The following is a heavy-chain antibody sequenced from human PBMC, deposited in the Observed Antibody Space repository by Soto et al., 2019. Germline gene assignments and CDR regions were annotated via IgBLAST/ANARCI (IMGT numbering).Heavy chain of an antibody. Sequence: QVQLVQSGAEVKKPGSSVKVSCKASGGTFSSYAISWVRQAPGQGLEWMGGIIPIFGTANYAQKFQGRVTITADESTSTAYMELSSLRSEDTAVYYCAREGAETTVTTGPRVDYWVQGTLVTVSS. CDR2: IIPIFGTA. CDR1: GGTFSSYA. CDR3: AREGAETTVTTGPRVDY. D-gene: IGHD4-17*01. V-gene: IGHV1-69*01. J-gene: IGHJ4*02.